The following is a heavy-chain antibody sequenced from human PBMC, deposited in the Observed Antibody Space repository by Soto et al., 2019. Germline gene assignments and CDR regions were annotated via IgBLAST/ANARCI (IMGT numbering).Heavy chain of an antibody. J-gene: IGHJ5*02. CDR3: ARGLDGRDGYNP. Sequence: ASVKVSCKASGYTFTSYAMHWVRQAPGQRLEWMGWINAGNGNTKYSQKFQGRVTITRDTSTSTAYMELSSLRSEDTAVYYCARGLDGRDGYNPWGQGTLVTVSS. D-gene: IGHD5-12*01. V-gene: IGHV1-3*01. CDR2: INAGNGNT. CDR1: GYTFTSYA.